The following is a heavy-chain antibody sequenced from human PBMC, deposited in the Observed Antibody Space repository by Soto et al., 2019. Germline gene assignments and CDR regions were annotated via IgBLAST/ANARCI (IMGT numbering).Heavy chain of an antibody. CDR2: ISYDGSNK. D-gene: IGHD3-22*01. V-gene: IGHV3-30-3*01. J-gene: IGHJ4*02. CDR1: GFTFSSYA. Sequence: GGSLRLSCAASGFTFSSYAMHWVRQAPGKGLEWVAVISYDGSNKYYADSVKGRFTISRDNSKNTLYLQMNSLRAEDTAVYYCATDDYDNGGYSYWGQGTLVTVSS. CDR3: ATDDYDNGGYSY.